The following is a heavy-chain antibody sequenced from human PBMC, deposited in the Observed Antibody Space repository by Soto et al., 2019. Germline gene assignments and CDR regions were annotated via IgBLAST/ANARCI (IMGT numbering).Heavy chain of an antibody. CDR2: ISYDGSNK. J-gene: IGHJ3*02. D-gene: IGHD2-15*01. Sequence: GGSLRLSRAASGFTFSSYAMHWVRQAPGKGLEWVAVISYDGSNKYYADSVKGRFTISRDNSKNTLYLQMNSLRAEDTAVYYCARGVGYCSGGCCYDACDIWGQGTMVTVSS. CDR3: ARGVGYCSGGCCYDACDI. V-gene: IGHV3-30*04. CDR1: GFTFSSYA.